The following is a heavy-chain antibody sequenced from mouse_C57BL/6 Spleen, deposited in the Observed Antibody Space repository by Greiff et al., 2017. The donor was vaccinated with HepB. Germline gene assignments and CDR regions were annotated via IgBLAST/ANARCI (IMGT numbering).Heavy chain of an antibody. J-gene: IGHJ2*01. CDR1: GYTFTSYW. CDR2: INPSSGYT. D-gene: IGHD1-1*01. Sequence: VQLQQSGAELAKPGASVKLSCKASGYTFTSYWMHWVKQRPGQGLEWLGYINPSSGYTTYNQKFKDKATLTADKSSSTAYMQLSSLTYEDSAVYDCAPGITTVVALDYWGQGTTLTVAS. V-gene: IGHV1-7*01. CDR3: APGITTVVALDY.